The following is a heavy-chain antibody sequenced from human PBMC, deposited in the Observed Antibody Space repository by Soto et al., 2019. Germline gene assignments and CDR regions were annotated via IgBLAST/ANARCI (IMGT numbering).Heavy chain of an antibody. CDR1: GFTFSNYG. CDR3: AKVRVAAPHDPRHVMDV. CDR2: LSDDGNSK. Sequence: QVRLVESGGGVVQPGRSLTLSCAASGFTFSNYGMYWFRQAPGKGLEWVAVLSDDGNSKYYADSVKGRFTMSRDKSKNTLYLQMSGLRPADTALYYCAKVRVAAPHDPRHVMDVWGQGTTVTVSS. J-gene: IGHJ6*02. V-gene: IGHV3-30*18. D-gene: IGHD6-13*01.